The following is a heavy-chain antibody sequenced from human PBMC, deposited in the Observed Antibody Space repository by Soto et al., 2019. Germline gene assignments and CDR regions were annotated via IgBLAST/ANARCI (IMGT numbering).Heavy chain of an antibody. J-gene: IGHJ4*01. CDR1: GGSVVSDIDY. CDR2: IYQTTIT. D-gene: IGHD1-7*01. CDR3: ARGLHWNYGYGY. Sequence: SETLSLTCTVSGGSVVSDIDYWSCIRQPPGKGLEWIAYIYQTTITNYNPSLRSRVTISVDSSKNQFSLKLTSVTAADTAVYYCARGLHWNYGYGYWGQGTLVTVSS. V-gene: IGHV4-61*01.